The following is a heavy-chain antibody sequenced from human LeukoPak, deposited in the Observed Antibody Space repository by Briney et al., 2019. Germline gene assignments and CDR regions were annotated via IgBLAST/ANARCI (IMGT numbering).Heavy chain of an antibody. CDR1: GFTFSSYS. CDR3: ARPTYSSSSFFFDY. CDR2: ISSSSSYI. V-gene: IGHV3-21*01. J-gene: IGHJ4*02. Sequence: GGSLRLSCAASGFTFSSYSMNWVRQAPGKGLEEVSSISSSSSYIYYADSVKGRFTISRHNAKNSLYLQMNSLRAEDTAVYYCARPTYSSSSFFFDYWGQGTLVTVSS. D-gene: IGHD6-6*01.